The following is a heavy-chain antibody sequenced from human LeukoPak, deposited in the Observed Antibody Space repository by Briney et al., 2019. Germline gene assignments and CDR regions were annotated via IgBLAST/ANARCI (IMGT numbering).Heavy chain of an antibody. V-gene: IGHV4-59*01. Sequence: SETLSLTCTVSGGSISSYYWSWIRQPPGKGLEWIGYIYYSGSTNYNSSLKSRVTISVDTSRNQFSLKLSSLTAADTAVYYCARYYYESSGYYVLDYWGQGTLVTVSS. J-gene: IGHJ4*02. D-gene: IGHD3-22*01. CDR1: GGSISSYY. CDR3: ARYYYESSGYYVLDY. CDR2: IYYSGST.